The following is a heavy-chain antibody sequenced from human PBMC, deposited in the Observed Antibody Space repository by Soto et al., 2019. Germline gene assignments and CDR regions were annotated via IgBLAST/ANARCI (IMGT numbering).Heavy chain of an antibody. CDR2: ISSSSSYI. D-gene: IGHD2-2*01. V-gene: IGHV3-21*04. J-gene: IGHJ6*02. CDR1: GFTFSSYS. CDR3: ARVLVPAAIYSVGYYYYGMDV. Sequence: GGSLRLSCAASGFTFSSYSMNWVRQAPGKGLEWVSSISSSSSYIYYADSVKGRFTISRDNAKNSLYLQMNSLRSEDTAVYYCARVLVPAAIYSVGYYYYGMDVWGQGTTVTVSS.